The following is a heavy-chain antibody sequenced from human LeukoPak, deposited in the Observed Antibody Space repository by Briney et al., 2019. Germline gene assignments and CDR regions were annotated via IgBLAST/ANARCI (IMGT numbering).Heavy chain of an antibody. V-gene: IGHV4-34*01. CDR1: GGSFSGYY. J-gene: IGHJ4*02. D-gene: IGHD3-9*01. CDR3: ARGRYFDWLLSYYFDY. Sequence: SETLSLTCDVYGGSFSGYYWSWIRQPPGKGLEWIGEINHSGSTNYNPSLKSRVTISVDTSKNQFSLKLSSVTAADTAVYYCARGRYFDWLLSYYFDYWGQGTLVTVSS. CDR2: INHSGST.